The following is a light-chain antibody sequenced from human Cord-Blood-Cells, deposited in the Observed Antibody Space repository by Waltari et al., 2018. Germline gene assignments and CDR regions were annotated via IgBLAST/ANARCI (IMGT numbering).Light chain of an antibody. V-gene: IGLV2-23*01. CDR1: SSDVGSYNL. CDR3: CSYAGSSTLV. J-gene: IGLJ3*02. CDR2: EGS. Sequence: QSALTQPASVSVSPGQSITISCTGTSSDVGSYNLVSWYQQHPGKAPKLMIYEGSKWPSGVSNRFSGSKSGNTASLTISGLQAEDEADYYCCSYAGSSTLVFGGGTKLTVL.